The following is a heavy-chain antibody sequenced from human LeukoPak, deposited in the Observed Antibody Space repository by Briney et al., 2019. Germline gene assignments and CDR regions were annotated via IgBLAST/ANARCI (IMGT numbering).Heavy chain of an antibody. CDR1: GYTFNSYS. D-gene: IGHD4-17*01. CDR2: ISAYNGNT. Sequence: ASVKVSCKASGYTFNSYSISWVRQAPGQGLEWMGWISAYNGNTNYAQKLQGRVTISTDTSTSTVYMELRSLKSDDTAVYCCAATGDAFDIWGQGTMVAVSS. CDR3: AATGDAFDI. J-gene: IGHJ3*02. V-gene: IGHV1-18*04.